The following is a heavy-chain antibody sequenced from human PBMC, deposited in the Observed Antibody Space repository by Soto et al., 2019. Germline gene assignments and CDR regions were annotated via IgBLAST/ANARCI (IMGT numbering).Heavy chain of an antibody. J-gene: IGHJ6*02. CDR1: GGSFSGYY. V-gene: IGHV4-59*01. D-gene: IGHD2-15*01. Sequence: TSETLSLTCAVYGGSFSGYYWSWIRQPPGKGLEWIGYIYYSGSTNYNPSLKSRVTISVDTSKNQFSLKLSSVTAADTAVYYCARHCSGGSCYPLYYYGMEVWGQGTTVTVSS. CDR2: IYYSGST. CDR3: ARHCSGGSCYPLYYYGMEV.